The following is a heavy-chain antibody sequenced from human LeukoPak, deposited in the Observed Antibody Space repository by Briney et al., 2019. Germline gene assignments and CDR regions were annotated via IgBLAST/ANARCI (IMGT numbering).Heavy chain of an antibody. CDR1: GYTFSSYA. Sequence: SCKASGYTFSSYAMSWVRQAPGKGLEWVSAISGSGGSTYYADSVKGRFTISRDNSKNTLYLQMNSLRAEDTAVYYCAKDQGQLVGDFDYWGQGTLVTVSS. CDR2: ISGSGGST. V-gene: IGHV3-23*01. CDR3: AKDQGQLVGDFDY. D-gene: IGHD6-6*01. J-gene: IGHJ4*02.